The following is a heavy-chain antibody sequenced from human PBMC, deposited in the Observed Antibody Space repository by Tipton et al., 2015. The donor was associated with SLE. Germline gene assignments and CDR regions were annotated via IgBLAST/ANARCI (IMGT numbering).Heavy chain of an antibody. V-gene: IGHV4-4*07. CDR2: IYTSGST. D-gene: IGHD6-19*01. Sequence: LRLSCTVSGGSISNYYWCWIRQPAGKGLEWIVRIYTSGSTNYNPSLKSRVTMSVDTSKNQFSLKLSSVTAADTAVSYCARDHPVAGPFDYWGQGTLVTVSS. CDR3: ARDHPVAGPFDY. J-gene: IGHJ4*02. CDR1: GGSISNYY.